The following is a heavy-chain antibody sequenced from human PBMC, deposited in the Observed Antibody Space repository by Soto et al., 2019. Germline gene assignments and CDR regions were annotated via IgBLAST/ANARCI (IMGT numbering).Heavy chain of an antibody. CDR2: ISYDGSNK. D-gene: IGHD5-18*01. Sequence: PGGSLRLSCAASGFTFSSYAMHWVRQAPGKGLKWVAVISYDGSNKYYADSVKGRFTISRDNSKNTLYLQMNSLRAEDTAVYYCARDPDTANPGYFDYWGQGTLVTVSS. CDR1: GFTFSSYA. J-gene: IGHJ4*02. CDR3: ARDPDTANPGYFDY. V-gene: IGHV3-30-3*01.